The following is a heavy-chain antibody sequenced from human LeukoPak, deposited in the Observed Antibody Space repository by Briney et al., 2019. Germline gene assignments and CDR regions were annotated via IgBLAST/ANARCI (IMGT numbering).Heavy chain of an antibody. CDR3: AKAGRIVVVVAATPFDP. V-gene: IGHV3-23*01. Sequence: GGSLRLSCAASGFTFSSYAMSWVRQAPGKGLEWVSAISGSGGSTYYADSVKGRFTISRDNSKNTLYLQMNSLRAEDTAVYYCAKAGRIVVVVAATPFDPWGQGTLVPVST. J-gene: IGHJ5*02. CDR2: ISGSGGST. CDR1: GFTFSSYA. D-gene: IGHD2-15*01.